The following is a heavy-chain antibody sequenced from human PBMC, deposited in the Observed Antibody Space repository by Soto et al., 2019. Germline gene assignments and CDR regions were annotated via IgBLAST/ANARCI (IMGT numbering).Heavy chain of an antibody. V-gene: IGHV3-9*01. CDR1: GFTFDDYA. CDR3: AKDLGALAGTGQNVGFDY. J-gene: IGHJ4*02. CDR2: ISWNSGSI. D-gene: IGHD6-19*01. Sequence: GGSLRLSCAASGFTFDDYAMHWVRQAPGKGLEWVSGISWNSGSIGYADSVRGRFTISRDNAKNSLYLQMNSLRAEDTALYYCAKDLGALAGTGQNVGFDYWGQGTLVTVSS.